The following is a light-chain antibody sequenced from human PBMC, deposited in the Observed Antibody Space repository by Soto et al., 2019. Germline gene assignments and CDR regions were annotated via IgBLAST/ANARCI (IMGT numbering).Light chain of an antibody. Sequence: QSALTQPASVSGSPGQSITISCTGTSSDVGGYNYVSWYQQHPGKAPKLMISNVGDRPSGVSNRFSGSKSGNTASLTISGLQTEDAADYYCSSYTTGSTVVFGGGTKVTVL. CDR2: NVG. CDR3: SSYTTGSTVV. J-gene: IGLJ3*02. V-gene: IGLV2-14*03. CDR1: SSDVGGYNY.